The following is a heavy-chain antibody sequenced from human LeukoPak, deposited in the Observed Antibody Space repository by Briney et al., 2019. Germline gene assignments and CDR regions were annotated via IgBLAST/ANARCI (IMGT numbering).Heavy chain of an antibody. J-gene: IGHJ4*02. CDR1: GFTFSSYA. CDR3: AKDQYSSSWYFDY. Sequence: GGSLRLSCAASGFTFSSYAMSWVRQAPGKGLEWVSAICGSGGSTYYADSVKGRFTISRDNSKNTLYLQMNSLRAEDTAVYYCAKDQYSSSWYFDYWGQGTLVTVSS. D-gene: IGHD6-13*01. V-gene: IGHV3-23*01. CDR2: ICGSGGST.